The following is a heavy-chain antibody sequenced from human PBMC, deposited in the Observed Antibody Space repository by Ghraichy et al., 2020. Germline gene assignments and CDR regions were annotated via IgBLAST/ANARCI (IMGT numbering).Heavy chain of an antibody. J-gene: IGHJ6*02. CDR2: ISGSGDST. Sequence: GGSLRLSCAASGFTFSSYAMSWVRQAPGKGLEWVSAISGSGDSTYYADSVKGRFTLSRDNSKNTLYLQMNSLRAEDTAVYYCAKEILRVDYYDYGTDVWGQGTTVTVSS. V-gene: IGHV3-23*01. CDR1: GFTFSSYA. D-gene: IGHD2-21*02. CDR3: AKEILRVDYYDYGTDV.